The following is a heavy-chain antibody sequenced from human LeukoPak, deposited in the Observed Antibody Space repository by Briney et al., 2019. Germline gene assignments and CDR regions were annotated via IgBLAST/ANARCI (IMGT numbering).Heavy chain of an antibody. V-gene: IGHV4-59*08. Sequence: SETLSLTCTVSGGSLSSYYWSWIRQPPGKGLEWIGYIYYSGSTSYNPSLKSRVTISVDTSKNQFSLKLSSVTAADTVVYYCARLSGSGWYLGIWGQGTMVTVSS. CDR3: ARLSGSGWYLGI. D-gene: IGHD6-19*01. J-gene: IGHJ3*02. CDR2: IYYSGST. CDR1: GGSLSSYY.